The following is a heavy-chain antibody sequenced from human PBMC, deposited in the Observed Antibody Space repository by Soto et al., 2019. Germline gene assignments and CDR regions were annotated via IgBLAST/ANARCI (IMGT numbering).Heavy chain of an antibody. Sequence: QVQLVQSGAEVKKPGSSVKVSCKASGGTFSSYDISWVRQAPGQGLEWMGGIIPIFGTANYAQKFQGRVTITAYESTSTAYLALSSLRSEDTSVYYCARDSGGTTVAFGMDVWGQGTTVTVSS. J-gene: IGHJ6*02. CDR3: ARDSGGTTVAFGMDV. D-gene: IGHD4-17*01. CDR1: GGTFSSYD. V-gene: IGHV1-69*01. CDR2: IIPIFGTA.